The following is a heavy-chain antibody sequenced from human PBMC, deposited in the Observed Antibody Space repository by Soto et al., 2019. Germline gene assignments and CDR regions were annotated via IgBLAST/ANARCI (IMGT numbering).Heavy chain of an antibody. CDR1: GYTFTSYG. J-gene: IGHJ5*02. V-gene: IGHV1-18*01. CDR3: ARVGSIAAVGGFDP. Sequence: ASVKVFWKASGYTFTSYGISWVRQAPGQGLEWMGWISAYNGNTNYAQKLQGRVTMTTDTSTSTAYMELRSLSSDGTAGYYCARVGSIAAVGGFDPWGQGTLVTVSS. CDR2: ISAYNGNT. D-gene: IGHD6-25*01.